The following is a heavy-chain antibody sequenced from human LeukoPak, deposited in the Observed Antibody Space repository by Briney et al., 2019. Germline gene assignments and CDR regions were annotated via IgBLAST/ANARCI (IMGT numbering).Heavy chain of an antibody. CDR2: IIPIFGTA. CDR1: GGTFSSYA. V-gene: IGHV1-69*13. D-gene: IGHD6-19*01. CDR3: ARGVAGDAFDI. Sequence: ASVMVSCKASGGTFSSYAISWVRQAPGQGLEWMGGIIPIFGTANYAQKFQGRVTITADVSTSTAYMELSSLRSEDTAVYYCARGVAGDAFDIWGQGTMVTVSS. J-gene: IGHJ3*02.